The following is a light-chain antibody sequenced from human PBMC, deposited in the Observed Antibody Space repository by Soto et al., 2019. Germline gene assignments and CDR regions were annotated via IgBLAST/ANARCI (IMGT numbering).Light chain of an antibody. J-gene: IGLJ3*02. CDR3: QTWDTGIVV. V-gene: IGLV4-69*01. CDR1: SGHSRYA. Sequence: QLVLTQSPSASASLGASVKLTCTLTSGHSRYAIAWHQQQPEKGPRYLMKVNSDGSHSKGDGIPDHFSGSSSGAERYLTISSLQSEDESAYYCQTWDTGIVVFGGGTKVTVL. CDR2: VNSDGSH.